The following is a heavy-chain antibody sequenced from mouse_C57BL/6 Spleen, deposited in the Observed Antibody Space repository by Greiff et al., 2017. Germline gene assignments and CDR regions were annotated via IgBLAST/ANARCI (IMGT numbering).Heavy chain of an antibody. J-gene: IGHJ4*01. D-gene: IGHD1-1*01. Sequence: EVQLQQSGPELVKPGASVKISCTASGYTFTDYYMNWVKQSHGKSLEWIGDINPNNGGTSYNQKFKGKATLTVDKSSSTAYMELRSLTSEDSAVYYCARRAYYYGSIPYYAMDYWGQGTSVTVSS. CDR1: GYTFTDYY. CDR2: INPNNGGT. CDR3: ARRAYYYGSIPYYAMDY. V-gene: IGHV1-26*01.